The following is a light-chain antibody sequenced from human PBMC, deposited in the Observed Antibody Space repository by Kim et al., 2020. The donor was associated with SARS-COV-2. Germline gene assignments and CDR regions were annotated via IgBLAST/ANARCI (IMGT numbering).Light chain of an antibody. J-gene: IGKJ1*01. Sequence: PTINCKSSQNILYSYDNKNYLAWYQQKAVQPPKVLFYWASTREFGVPDRFSAGGSGTDFTLTINSLQAEDVAVYYCQQYHTAPRTFGQGTKVDIK. CDR2: WAS. V-gene: IGKV4-1*01. CDR3: QQYHTAPRT. CDR1: QNILYSYDNKNY.